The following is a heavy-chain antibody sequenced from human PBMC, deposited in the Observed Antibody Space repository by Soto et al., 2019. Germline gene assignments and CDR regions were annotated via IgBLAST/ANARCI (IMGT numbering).Heavy chain of an antibody. CDR1: GFTFSSYS. Sequence: GGSLRLSCAASGFTFSSYSMNWVRQAPGKGLEWVSYISSSSSTIYYADSVKGRFTISRDNAKNSLYLQMNSLRDEDTAVYYCARDVYYDSSGYPFDAFEIWGQGTMVTVSS. CDR3: ARDVYYDSSGYPFDAFEI. V-gene: IGHV3-48*02. J-gene: IGHJ3*02. D-gene: IGHD3-22*01. CDR2: ISSSSSTI.